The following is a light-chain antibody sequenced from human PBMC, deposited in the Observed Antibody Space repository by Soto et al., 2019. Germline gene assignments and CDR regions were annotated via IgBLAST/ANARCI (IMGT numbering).Light chain of an antibody. CDR3: QQCNNWPLT. Sequence: EKVMTQSPATLSVSPGERATLSCRASQSVSSNLVWYQQKPGQAPRLLIYDASTRATGVPARFSGSGSGTDFTLTISSLQSEDFAVYYCQQCNNWPLTFGGGTKVDIK. CDR1: QSVSSN. J-gene: IGKJ4*01. V-gene: IGKV3-15*01. CDR2: DAS.